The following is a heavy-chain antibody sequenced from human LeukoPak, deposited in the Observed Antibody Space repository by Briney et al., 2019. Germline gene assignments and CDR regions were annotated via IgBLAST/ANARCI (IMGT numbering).Heavy chain of an antibody. V-gene: IGHV1-24*01. CDR3: AAVYREQWVVHWFDT. CDR1: GYTLTELS. D-gene: IGHD6-19*01. J-gene: IGHJ5*02. CDR2: FDPEDGET. Sequence: ASVKVSCKVSGYTLTELSMHWVRQAPGKGLEGMGGFDPEDGETIYAQKFQGRVTMTEDTSTDTAYMELSSLRSEDTAVYYCAAVYREQWVVHWFDTWGQRTLVTVSS.